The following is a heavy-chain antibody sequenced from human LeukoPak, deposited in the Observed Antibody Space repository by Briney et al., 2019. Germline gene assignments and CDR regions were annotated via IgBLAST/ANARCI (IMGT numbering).Heavy chain of an antibody. CDR3: AGSGSLGYFDY. V-gene: IGHV4-59*01. CDR1: GGSISSYY. J-gene: IGHJ4*02. CDR2: IYYSGST. Sequence: PSETLSLTYTVSGGSISSYYWSWIRQPPGKGLEWIGYIYYSGSTNYNPSLKSRVTISVDTSKNQFSLKLSSVTAADTAVYYCAGSGSLGYFDYWGQGTLVTVSS. D-gene: IGHD7-27*01.